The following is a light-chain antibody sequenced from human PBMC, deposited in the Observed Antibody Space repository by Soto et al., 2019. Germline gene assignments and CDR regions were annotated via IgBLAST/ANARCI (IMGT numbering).Light chain of an antibody. CDR2: KVS. Sequence: DVVMTQSPLSLPVTLGQPASISCRSSPSPVYSDGNTYLNWFHQRPGQSPRRLIYKVSNRDSGVPDRFSGSGSGTDFTLKISRVEAEDVGVYYCMQGTYWPRLTFGGGTKVDIK. CDR1: PSPVYSDGNTY. CDR3: MQGTYWPRLT. J-gene: IGKJ4*01. V-gene: IGKV2-30*01.